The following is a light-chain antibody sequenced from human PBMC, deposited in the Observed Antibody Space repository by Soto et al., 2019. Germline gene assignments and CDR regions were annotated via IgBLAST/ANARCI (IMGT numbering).Light chain of an antibody. CDR2: EGS. J-gene: IGLJ2*01. V-gene: IGLV2-23*01. Sequence: QSALTQPASVSGSPGQSITISCTGTSSDVGSYNLVSWYQQHAGKAPKLMIYEGSKRPSGVSNRFSGSKSGNTASLTISGLQAEDEADYYCCSYAGSSTSVVFGGGTKVIVL. CDR1: SSDVGSYNL. CDR3: CSYAGSSTSVV.